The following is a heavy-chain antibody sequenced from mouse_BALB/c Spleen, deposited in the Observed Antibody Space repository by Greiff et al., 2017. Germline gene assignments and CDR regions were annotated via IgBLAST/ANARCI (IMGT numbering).Heavy chain of an antibody. CDR2: ISNGGGST. Sequence: EVHLVESGGGLVQPGGSLKLSCAASGFTFSSYTMSWVRQTPEKRLEWVAYISNGGGSTYYPDTVKGRFTISRDNAKNTLYLQMSSLKSEDTAMYYCARHHYYGWFAYWGQGTLVTVSA. CDR1: GFTFSSYT. D-gene: IGHD1-2*01. J-gene: IGHJ3*01. CDR3: ARHHYYGWFAY. V-gene: IGHV5-12-2*01.